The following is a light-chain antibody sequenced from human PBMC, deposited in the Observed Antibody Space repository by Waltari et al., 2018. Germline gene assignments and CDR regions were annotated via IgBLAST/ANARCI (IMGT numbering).Light chain of an antibody. J-gene: IGLJ3*02. CDR3: CSHTASNTWV. Sequence: QSALTQPRSVSGSPGQSVTISCTGTSSDIGNDEYVSWYQQDPGKAPKLTIYGVSWRPSGVPGRFSASKSGNTASLTISGLQPEDEADYYCCSHTASNTWVFGGGTKVTVL. CDR1: SSDIGNDEY. V-gene: IGLV2-11*01. CDR2: GVS.